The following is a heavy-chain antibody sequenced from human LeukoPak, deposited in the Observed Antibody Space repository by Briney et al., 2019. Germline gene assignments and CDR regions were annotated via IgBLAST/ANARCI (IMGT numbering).Heavy chain of an antibody. Sequence: ASVKVSCKASRYTFTGYYMHWVRQAPGQGLEWMGWINPNSGGTNYAQKFQGRVTMTRATSISTAYMELSRLRSDDTAVYYCARAITHCSGGSCYQSNGFDPWGQGTLVTVSS. CDR3: ARAITHCSGGSCYQSNGFDP. CDR2: INPNSGGT. V-gene: IGHV1-2*02. CDR1: RYTFTGYY. D-gene: IGHD2-15*01. J-gene: IGHJ5*02.